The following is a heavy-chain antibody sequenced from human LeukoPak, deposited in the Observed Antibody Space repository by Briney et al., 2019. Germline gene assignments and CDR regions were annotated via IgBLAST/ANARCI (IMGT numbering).Heavy chain of an antibody. V-gene: IGHV4-4*08. D-gene: IGHD4-17*01. CDR3: ARLGRTTSGYYCYYMDV. Sequence: SETLSLTCTVSGDSITNYHWSWIRQPPGEGLELIAYIYNSGNTNYKPSPHYNPSLKGRVAVPVDTSTNQFSLQLNSVTAADTAIYYCARLGRTTSGYYCYYMDVWGKGTTVTVSS. CDR1: GDSITNYH. CDR2: IYNSGNT. J-gene: IGHJ6*03.